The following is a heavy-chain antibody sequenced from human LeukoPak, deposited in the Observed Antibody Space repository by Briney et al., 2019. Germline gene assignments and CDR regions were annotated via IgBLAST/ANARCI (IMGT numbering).Heavy chain of an antibody. CDR2: ISYEGGTQ. J-gene: IGHJ5*02. CDR3: AKEGTPQVSTWYDL. D-gene: IGHD3-10*01. Sequence: GGSLRLSCAASGVTLSPYGMHWVRQAPGKGLEWVAVISYEGGTQHYADSVKGRFIISRDNPRNTLYLQMNILRTEDTAVYYCAKEGTPQVSTWYDLWGQGTQVIVSA. V-gene: IGHV3-30*18. CDR1: GVTLSPYG.